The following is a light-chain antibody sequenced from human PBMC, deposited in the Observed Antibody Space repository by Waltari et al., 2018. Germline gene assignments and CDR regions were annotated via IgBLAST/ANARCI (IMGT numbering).Light chain of an antibody. CDR1: QSVGSSY. CDR2: GAS. J-gene: IGKJ1*01. CDR3: QQYGNSPWT. Sequence: EIVLTQSPGTLSLSPGDRATLPCRATQSVGSSYLAWYQQRPGQAPRLLVYGASSRATGIPDRFSGSGSGTDFILTISRLEPEDFAVYYCQQYGNSPWTFGQGTKVEIK. V-gene: IGKV3-20*01.